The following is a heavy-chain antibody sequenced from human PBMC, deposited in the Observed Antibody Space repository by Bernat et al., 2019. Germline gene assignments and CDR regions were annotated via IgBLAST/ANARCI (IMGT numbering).Heavy chain of an antibody. CDR1: GFTFSDHY. CDR2: TRNRANSYTT. V-gene: IGHV3-72*01. J-gene: IGHJ4*01. D-gene: IGHD1-26*01. Sequence: EVQLVVSGVGLVQPGGSLRLSCAASGFTFSDHYMDWVRQAPGKGLEWVGRTRNRANSYTTEYAASVKGRFTVSRDDSRNSVFLQMNSLKTEDTAVYYCARVGAPGIDFDYWGHGTLVTVSS. CDR3: ARVGAPGIDFDY.